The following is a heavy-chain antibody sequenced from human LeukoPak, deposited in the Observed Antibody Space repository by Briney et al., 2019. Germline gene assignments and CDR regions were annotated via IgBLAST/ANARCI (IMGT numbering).Heavy chain of an antibody. Sequence: ASVKVSCKASGYTFTNYHLHWVRQAPGQGLEWMGLINPSSGTTTYAQRFQGRVTMTRDTSTSTVYMELSSLRSEDTAIYYCSRLVGDYGDYVDYWGQGTLVTVSS. J-gene: IGHJ4*02. D-gene: IGHD4-17*01. CDR3: SRLVGDYGDYVDY. CDR1: GYTFTNYH. V-gene: IGHV1-46*01. CDR2: INPSSGTT.